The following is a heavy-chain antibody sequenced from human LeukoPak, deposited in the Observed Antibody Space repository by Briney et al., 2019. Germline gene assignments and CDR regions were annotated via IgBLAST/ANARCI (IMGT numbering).Heavy chain of an antibody. CDR1: GYNFSDSR. J-gene: IGHJ4*02. CDR2: VKRDGTEK. D-gene: IGHD2-21*01. Sequence: PRGSLRLSCVTPGYNFSDSRMTWVRQAPGKGLQWVANVKRDGTEKHFLDSVEGRFTISRDNAKKSLYLQMCSLSPQDTAVYFCVRGDWYFESWGQGTLVTVFS. V-gene: IGHV3-7*04. CDR3: VRGDWYFES.